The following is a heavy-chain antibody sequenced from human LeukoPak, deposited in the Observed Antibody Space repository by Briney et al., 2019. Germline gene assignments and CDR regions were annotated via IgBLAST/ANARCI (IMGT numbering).Heavy chain of an antibody. CDR2: IHYTGVT. CDR1: GGSISSYY. CDR3: AGGHGDYAGYLDY. D-gene: IGHD4-17*01. J-gene: IGHJ4*02. Sequence: SETLSLTCTVSGGSISSYYWNWVRQPPGKGLEWIGYIHYTGVTNYNPSLKSRVTISVDTSKNQFSLKLSSMTAADTAVYSCAGGHGDYAGYLDYWGQGTLVTVSS. V-gene: IGHV4-59*01.